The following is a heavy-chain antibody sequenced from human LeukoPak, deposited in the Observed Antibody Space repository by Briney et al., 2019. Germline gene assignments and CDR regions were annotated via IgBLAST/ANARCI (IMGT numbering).Heavy chain of an antibody. CDR3: ARTDYYGSGTA. CDR1: GGSISSYY. CDR2: IYYNGGT. Sequence: PSETLSLTCTVSGGSISSYYWSWIRQPPGKGLEWIGYIYYNGGTTYNPSLKSRVTISIDTSKNQFSLKMTSVTSADTAVYYCARTDYYGSGTAWGQGTLVTVSS. V-gene: IGHV4-59*01. J-gene: IGHJ5*02. D-gene: IGHD3-10*01.